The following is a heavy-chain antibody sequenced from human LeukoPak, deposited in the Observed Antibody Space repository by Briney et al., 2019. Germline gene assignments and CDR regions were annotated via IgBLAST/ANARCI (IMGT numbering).Heavy chain of an antibody. D-gene: IGHD7-27*01. CDR2: ISGRGDST. V-gene: IGHV3-23*01. CDR1: GFIFSIYA. Sequence: PGGSLRLSCAASGFIFSIYAMTWVRQAPGKGLEWVSAISGRGDSTYYADSVKGRFTISRDNSKNTLYLQMNNLRAEDTAVYYCANDLTGGSYYFAMDVWGPGTTVTASS. CDR3: ANDLTGGSYYFAMDV. J-gene: IGHJ6*02.